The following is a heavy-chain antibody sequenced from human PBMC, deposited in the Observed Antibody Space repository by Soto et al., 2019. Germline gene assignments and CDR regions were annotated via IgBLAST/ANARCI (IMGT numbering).Heavy chain of an antibody. V-gene: IGHV4-34*01. CDR3: ARGGYCSSTSCKHYQRGNNWFDP. D-gene: IGHD2-2*01. CDR2: INHSGST. CDR1: GGSFSGYY. J-gene: IGHJ5*02. Sequence: SETLSLTCAVYGGSFSGYYWSWIRQPPGKGLEWIGEINHSGSTNYNPSLKSRVTISVDTSKNQFSLKLSSVTAADTAVYYCARGGYCSSTSCKHYQRGNNWFDPWGQGTLVTVSS.